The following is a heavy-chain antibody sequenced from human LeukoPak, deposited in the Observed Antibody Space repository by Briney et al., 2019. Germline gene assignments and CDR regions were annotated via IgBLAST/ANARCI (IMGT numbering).Heavy chain of an antibody. CDR1: GGSISSSSYY. J-gene: IGHJ4*02. CDR3: AREVVAATPFDY. CDR2: IYYSGST. V-gene: IGHV4-39*07. Sequence: SETLSLTCTVSGGSISSSSYYWGWIRQPPGKGLEWIGSIYYSGSTYYNPSLKSRVTISVGTSKNQFSLKLSSVTAADTAVYYCAREVVAATPFDYWGQGTLVTVSS. D-gene: IGHD2-15*01.